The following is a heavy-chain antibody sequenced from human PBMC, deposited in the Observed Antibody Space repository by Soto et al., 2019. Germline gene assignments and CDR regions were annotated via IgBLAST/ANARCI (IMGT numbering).Heavy chain of an antibody. J-gene: IGHJ6*02. CDR1: GYTFTSYG. Sequence: GASVKVSCKASGYTFTSYGISWVRQAPGQGLEWMGWISAYNGNTNYAQKLQGRVTMTTDTSTSTAYMELRSLRSDDTAVYYCARDQWELLGSYYYYGMDVWGQGTTVTLSS. CDR2: ISAYNGNT. D-gene: IGHD1-26*01. V-gene: IGHV1-18*01. CDR3: ARDQWELLGSYYYYGMDV.